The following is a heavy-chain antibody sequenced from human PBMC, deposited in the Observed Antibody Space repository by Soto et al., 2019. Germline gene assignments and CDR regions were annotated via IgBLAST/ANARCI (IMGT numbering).Heavy chain of an antibody. Sequence: PGGSLRLSCAASGFTFSSYEMNWVRQAPGKGLEWVSYISSSGSTIYYADSVKGRFTISRDNAKNSLYLQMNSLRAEDTAVYYCARPRIPTRGYSYGNAFDIWGQGTMVT. CDR2: ISSSGSTI. V-gene: IGHV3-48*03. CDR1: GFTFSSYE. CDR3: ARPRIPTRGYSYGNAFDI. D-gene: IGHD5-18*01. J-gene: IGHJ3*02.